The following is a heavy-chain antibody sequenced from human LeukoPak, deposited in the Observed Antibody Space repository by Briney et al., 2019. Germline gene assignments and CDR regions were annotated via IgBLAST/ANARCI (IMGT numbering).Heavy chain of an antibody. D-gene: IGHD6-13*01. CDR3: ARGWGPWGSSWYSYYYYYYMDV. CDR2: INHSGST. CDR1: GGSFSGYY. V-gene: IGHV4-34*01. Sequence: PSETLSLTCAVYGGSFSGYYWSWIRQPPGKGLEWIGEINHSGSTNYNPSLKSRVTISVDTSKNQFSLKLSSVTAADTAVYYCARGWGPWGSSWYSYYYYYYMDVWGKGTTVTVSS. J-gene: IGHJ6*03.